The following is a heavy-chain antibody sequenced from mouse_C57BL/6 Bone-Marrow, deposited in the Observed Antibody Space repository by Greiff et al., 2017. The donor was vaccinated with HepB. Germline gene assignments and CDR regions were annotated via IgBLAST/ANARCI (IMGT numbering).Heavy chain of an antibody. CDR3: ARDSWDY. J-gene: IGHJ4*01. CDR1: GYSITSGYY. Sequence: EVQLQESGPGLVKPSQSLSLTCSVPGYSITSGYYWNWIRQFPGNKLEWMGYISYDGSNNYNPSLKNRISITRDTSKNQFFLKLNSVTTEDTATYYCARDSWDYWGQGTSVTVSS. V-gene: IGHV3-6*01. CDR2: ISYDGSN.